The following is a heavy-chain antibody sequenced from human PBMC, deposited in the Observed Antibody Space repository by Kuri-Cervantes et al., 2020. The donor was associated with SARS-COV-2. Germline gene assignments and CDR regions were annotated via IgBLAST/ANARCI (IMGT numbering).Heavy chain of an antibody. D-gene: IGHD2-8*01. CDR3: ARVRDIVLMVYAIRGWFDP. Sequence: SCTVSGGSISSGGYYWSWIRQHPGKGLEWIGYIYYSGSTYYNPSLKSRVTISVDKSKNQFSLKLSSVTAADTAVYYCARVRDIVLMVYAIRGWFDPWGQGTLVTVSS. CDR1: GGSISSGGYY. V-gene: IGHV4-31*02. CDR2: IYYSGST. J-gene: IGHJ5*02.